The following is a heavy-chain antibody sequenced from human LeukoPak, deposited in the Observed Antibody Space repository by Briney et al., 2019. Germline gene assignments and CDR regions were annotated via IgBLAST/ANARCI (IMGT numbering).Heavy chain of an antibody. Sequence: SETLSLTCTVSGGSISSNYWSRIRQPAGKGLEWIGRIYTSGSTNYNPSLRSRVTMSVDTSKNQFSLKLSSVTAADTAVYYCARETMVRGVTSPHDAFDIWGQGTMVTVSS. CDR3: ARETMVRGVTSPHDAFDI. CDR1: GGSISSNY. V-gene: IGHV4-4*07. D-gene: IGHD3-10*01. CDR2: IYTSGST. J-gene: IGHJ3*02.